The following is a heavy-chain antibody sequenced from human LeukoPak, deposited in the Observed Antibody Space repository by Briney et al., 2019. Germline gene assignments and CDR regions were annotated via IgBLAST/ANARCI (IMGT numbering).Heavy chain of an antibody. V-gene: IGHV3-66*02. D-gene: IGHD5-24*01. CDR2: IYSGGST. CDR1: GFTVTAHY. Sequence: GGSLRLSCAASGFTVTAHYMSWVRQAPGKGLEWVSVIYSGGSTEHADSVKGRFTISRDDSKNTLYLQMNSLRHEDTAVYYCARERGGDGYSEFDYWGQGTLVTVSP. J-gene: IGHJ4*02. CDR3: ARERGGDGYSEFDY.